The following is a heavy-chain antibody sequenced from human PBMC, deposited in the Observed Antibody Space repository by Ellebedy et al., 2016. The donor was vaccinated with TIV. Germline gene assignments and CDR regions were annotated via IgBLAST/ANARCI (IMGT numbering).Heavy chain of an antibody. D-gene: IGHD5-12*01. CDR1: GYTFTSYG. CDR3: ARYSGYANYFDY. CDR2: ISAYNGNT. J-gene: IGHJ4*02. Sequence: ASVKVSCXASGYTFTSYGISWVRQAPGQGLEWMGWISAYNGNTNYAQKFQGRVTMTRDTSISTAYMELSRLRSDDTAVYYCARYSGYANYFDYWGQGTLVTVSS. V-gene: IGHV1-18*01.